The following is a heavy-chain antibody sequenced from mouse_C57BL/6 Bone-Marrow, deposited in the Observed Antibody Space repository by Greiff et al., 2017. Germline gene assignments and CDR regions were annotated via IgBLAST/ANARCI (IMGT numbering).Heavy chain of an antibody. CDR3: AKIFYCYGSKDY. D-gene: IGHD1-1*01. V-gene: IGHV1-55*01. CDR2: IYPGSGST. CDR1: GYTFTSYW. Sequence: QVQLKQPGAELVKPGASVKMSCKASGYTFTSYWITWVKQRPGQGLEWIGDIYPGSGSTNYNEKFKSKATLTVDTSSSTAYMQLSSLTSEDSAVYYCAKIFYCYGSKDYWGQGTTLTVSS. J-gene: IGHJ2*01.